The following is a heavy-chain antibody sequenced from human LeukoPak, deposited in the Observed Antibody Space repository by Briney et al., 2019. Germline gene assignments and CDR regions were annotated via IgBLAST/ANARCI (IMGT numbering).Heavy chain of an antibody. J-gene: IGHJ4*02. CDR1: GGSISSSSYY. CDR2: IYYSGST. V-gene: IGHV4-39*01. CDR3: ARMVIGDFDY. D-gene: IGHD3-22*01. Sequence: SSETLSLTCTVSGGSISSSSYYWGWIRQPPGQGLEWIGSIYYSGSTYYNPSLKSRVTISVDTSKNQFSLKLSSVTAADTAVYYCARMVIGDFDYWGQGTLVTVSS.